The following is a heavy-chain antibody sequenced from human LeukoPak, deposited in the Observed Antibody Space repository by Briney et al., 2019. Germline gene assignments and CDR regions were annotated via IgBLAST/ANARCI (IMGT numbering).Heavy chain of an antibody. Sequence: SVKVSCKASGGTFSSYAISWMRQAPGQGLEWMGGIIPIFGTANYAQKFQGRVTITADKSTSTAYMELSSLRSEDTAVYYCARDALPTMDIYYYYYYMDVWGKGTTVTVSS. D-gene: IGHD2-2*03. V-gene: IGHV1-69*06. CDR3: ARDALPTMDIYYYYYYMDV. J-gene: IGHJ6*03. CDR2: IIPIFGTA. CDR1: GGTFSSYA.